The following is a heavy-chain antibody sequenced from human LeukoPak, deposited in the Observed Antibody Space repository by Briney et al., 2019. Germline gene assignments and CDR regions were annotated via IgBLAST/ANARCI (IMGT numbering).Heavy chain of an antibody. Sequence: PGGSLRLSCAASGFIFSNYAMHWVRQAPGKGLDWVAVISFDGSNIYYADSVKGRFTISRDNSKNTLYLQMNSLRAEDTAVYYCARGGSYLSAFDIWGQGTMVTVSS. D-gene: IGHD1-26*01. CDR3: ARGGSYLSAFDI. CDR1: GFIFSNYA. V-gene: IGHV3-30*14. J-gene: IGHJ3*02. CDR2: ISFDGSNI.